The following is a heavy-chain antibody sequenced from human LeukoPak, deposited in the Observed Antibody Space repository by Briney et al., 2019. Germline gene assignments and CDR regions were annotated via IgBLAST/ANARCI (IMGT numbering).Heavy chain of an antibody. CDR3: ASSPYYDILTGTHGAFDI. CDR2: ISYDGSNK. J-gene: IGHJ3*02. V-gene: IGHV3-30-3*01. CDR1: GFTFSSYA. D-gene: IGHD3-9*01. Sequence: GGSLRLSCAASGFTFSSYAMHWVRQAPGKGLEWVSVISYDGSNKYYADSVKGRFTISRDNSKNTLYMQMNSMRAEQTTVYYCASSPYYDILTGTHGAFDIWGQGTMVTVSS.